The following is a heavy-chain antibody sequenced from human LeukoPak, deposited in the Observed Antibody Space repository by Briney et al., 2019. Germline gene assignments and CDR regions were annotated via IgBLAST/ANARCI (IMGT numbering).Heavy chain of an antibody. V-gene: IGHV3-23*01. Sequence: GGSLRLSCAASGFTFSSYAMSWVRQAPGKGLEWVSAISGSGGSTYYADSVKGRFTISRDNSKNTLYLQMNSLRAEDTAVYYCAKRPPRYDSSGYSAFDIWGQGTMVTVSS. CDR2: ISGSGGST. J-gene: IGHJ3*02. D-gene: IGHD3-22*01. CDR1: GFTFSSYA. CDR3: AKRPPRYDSSGYSAFDI.